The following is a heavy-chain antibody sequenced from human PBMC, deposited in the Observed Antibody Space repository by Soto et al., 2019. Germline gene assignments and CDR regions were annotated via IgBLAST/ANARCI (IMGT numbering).Heavy chain of an antibody. CDR1: GDSVSSNSAA. CDR3: VRAGRYSGYASSFDY. Sequence: SQTLSLTCVISGDSVSSNSAAWNWIRQSPSRGLEWLGRTYYRSKWYNDYAVSVKSRITINPDTSKNQFSLQLNSVTPEDTAVYYCVRAGRYSGYASSFDYWGQGTLVTVSS. CDR2: TYYRSKWYN. V-gene: IGHV6-1*01. J-gene: IGHJ4*02. D-gene: IGHD5-12*01.